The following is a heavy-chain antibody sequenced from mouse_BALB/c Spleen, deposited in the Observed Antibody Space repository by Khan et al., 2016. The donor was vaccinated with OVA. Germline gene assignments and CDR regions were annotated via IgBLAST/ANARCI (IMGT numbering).Heavy chain of an antibody. D-gene: IGHD1-2*01. Sequence: EVKLLESGPGLVKPSQSLSLTCTVTGYSITTNYAWDWIRQFPGNKLEWMGYIRYSGSTSYNPSLKSRISITRDTSKNQFFLQLNSVTTEDTATYYCARKNYNGSAVDYGGQGTSVTVSS. CDR2: IRYSGST. V-gene: IGHV3-2*02. CDR1: GYSITTNYA. J-gene: IGHJ4*01. CDR3: ARKNYNGSAVDY.